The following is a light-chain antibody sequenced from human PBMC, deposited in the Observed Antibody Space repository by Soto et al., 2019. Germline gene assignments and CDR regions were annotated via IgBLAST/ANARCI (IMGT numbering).Light chain of an antibody. V-gene: IGKV3-15*01. CDR2: GAS. J-gene: IGKJ5*01. Sequence: EVVMTQSPATLSVFPGERATLSCRSSETVHSNLAWYQQKPGQAPRLLISGASTRATGIPARFSGSGSGTEFTLTISSLQSEDFAVYYCQQRSNWPPITFGQGTRLEIK. CDR3: QQRSNWPPIT. CDR1: ETVHSN.